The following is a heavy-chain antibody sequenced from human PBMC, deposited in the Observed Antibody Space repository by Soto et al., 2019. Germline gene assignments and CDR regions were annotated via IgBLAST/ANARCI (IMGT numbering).Heavy chain of an antibody. Sequence: QVQLVQSGAEVKKPGASVKVSCKASGYTFTSYGFSWVRQAPGQGLEWMGWINAYNGDTNYAQNLQGRVTMTTDTATHTASVELRSLRSDDTAVYYCARMGDVPYYYYGMDVWGQGTTVTVSS. J-gene: IGHJ6*02. CDR2: INAYNGDT. CDR1: GYTFTSYG. CDR3: ARMGDVPYYYYGMDV. D-gene: IGHD3-16*01. V-gene: IGHV1-18*01.